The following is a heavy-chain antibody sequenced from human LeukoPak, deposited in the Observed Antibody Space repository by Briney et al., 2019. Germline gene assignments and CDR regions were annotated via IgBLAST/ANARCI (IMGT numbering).Heavy chain of an antibody. D-gene: IGHD3-3*01. CDR2: ISAYNGNT. Sequence: ASVKVSCKASGYTFTSYGISWVRQASGQGLEWMGWISAYNGNTNYAQKLQGRVTMTTDTSTSTAYMELRSLRSDDTAVYYCARYYDFWSGYNWFDPWGQGTLVTVSS. CDR3: ARYYDFWSGYNWFDP. CDR1: GYTFTSYG. J-gene: IGHJ5*02. V-gene: IGHV1-18*01.